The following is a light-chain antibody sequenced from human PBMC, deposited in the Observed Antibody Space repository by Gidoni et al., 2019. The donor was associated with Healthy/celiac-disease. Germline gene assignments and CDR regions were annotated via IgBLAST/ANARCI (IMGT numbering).Light chain of an antibody. CDR3: QQRNSYPPIT. CDR1: QGISSY. CDR2: AAS. J-gene: IGKJ4*01. V-gene: IGKV1-9*01. Sequence: ITCRARQGISSYLAWYQQKPGKAPKLLIYAASTLPSGVPSRFSGSGSGTEFTLTISSLQPEDFATSYCQQRNSYPPITFGGGTKVEIK.